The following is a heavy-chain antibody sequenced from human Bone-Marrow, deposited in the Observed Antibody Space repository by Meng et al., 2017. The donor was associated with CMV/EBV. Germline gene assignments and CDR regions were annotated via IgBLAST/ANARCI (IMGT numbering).Heavy chain of an antibody. CDR1: GYTFTSYD. V-gene: IGHV1-8*03. CDR2: MNPNSGNT. CDR3: ARGHYYDFWSGYYTGYYFDY. D-gene: IGHD3-3*01. Sequence: ASVKVSCKASGYTFTSYDINWVRQATGQGLEWMGWMNPNSGNTGYAQKFQGRVTITRNTSISTAYMELSSLRSEDTAVYYCARGHYYDFWSGYYTGYYFDYWGQGTLVTVSS. J-gene: IGHJ4*02.